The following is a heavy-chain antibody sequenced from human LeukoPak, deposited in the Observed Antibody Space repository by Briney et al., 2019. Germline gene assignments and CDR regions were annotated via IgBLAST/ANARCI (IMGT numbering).Heavy chain of an antibody. CDR3: ARDNIVVVPAAMYDYYYYGMDV. Sequence: GGSLRLSCAASGFTVSSNYMSWVRQAPGKGLEWVSVIYSGGSAYYADSVKGRFTISRDSSKNTLYLQMNSLRAEDTAVYYCARDNIVVVPAAMYDYYYYGMDVWGQGTTVTVSS. V-gene: IGHV3-66*01. CDR2: IYSGGSA. D-gene: IGHD2-2*01. J-gene: IGHJ6*02. CDR1: GFTVSSNY.